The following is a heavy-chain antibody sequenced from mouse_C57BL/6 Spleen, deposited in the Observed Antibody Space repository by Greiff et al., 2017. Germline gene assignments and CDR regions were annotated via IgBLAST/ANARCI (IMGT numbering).Heavy chain of an antibody. CDR1: GFSFNTYA. CDR3: VRQAIYYDYDGAWFAY. CDR2: IRSQSNNYAT. J-gene: IGHJ3*01. D-gene: IGHD2-4*01. V-gene: IGHV10-1*01. Sequence: VQLQESGGGLVQPKGSLKLSCAASGFSFNTYAMNWVRQAPGKGLEWVARIRSQSNNYATYYADSVKDRFTISRDDSESMLYLQMNNLKTEDTAMYYGVRQAIYYDYDGAWFAYWGQGTLVTVSA.